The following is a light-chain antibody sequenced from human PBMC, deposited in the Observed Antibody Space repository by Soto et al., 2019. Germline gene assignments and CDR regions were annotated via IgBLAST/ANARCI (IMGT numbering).Light chain of an antibody. Sequence: EIVLTHSQANLSVSAWEGSTFYFGASQGIGDTLAWYQQKPGQTPRLLIYDTSIRAAGVPARFSGSRSGAEFTLTISSLQSEDFAVYYCQHYVTWPLTFGGGTKV. CDR2: DTS. CDR1: QGIGDT. CDR3: QHYVTWPLT. J-gene: IGKJ4*01. V-gene: IGKV3-15*01.